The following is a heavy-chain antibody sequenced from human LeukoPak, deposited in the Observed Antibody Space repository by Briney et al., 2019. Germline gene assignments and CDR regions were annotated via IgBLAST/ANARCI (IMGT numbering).Heavy chain of an antibody. CDR2: IYYSGST. Sequence: SETLSLTCTVSGGSISNSISSNYWSWIRQPPGKGLEWIGYIYYSGSTNYNPSLKSRVTISVDTSKNQFSLKLSSVTAADTAVYYCARAIAAAGASFDYWGQGTLVTVSS. V-gene: IGHV4-61*01. CDR3: ARAIAAAGASFDY. CDR1: GGSISNSISSNY. D-gene: IGHD6-13*01. J-gene: IGHJ4*02.